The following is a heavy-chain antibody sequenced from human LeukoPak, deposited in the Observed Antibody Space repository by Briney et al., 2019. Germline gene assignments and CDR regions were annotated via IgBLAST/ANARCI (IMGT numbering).Heavy chain of an antibody. CDR2: INIGGTNT. Sequence: GGSLRLSCAASGFTFNDYYMSWIRQAPGKGLEWLSYINIGGTNTHYADSVKGRFTISGDNAKKSLYFEMNNLRAEDTAVYYCATDGAGFDTWGQGVLVTVSS. CDR1: GFTFNDYY. CDR3: ATDGAGFDT. V-gene: IGHV3-11*01. J-gene: IGHJ5*02.